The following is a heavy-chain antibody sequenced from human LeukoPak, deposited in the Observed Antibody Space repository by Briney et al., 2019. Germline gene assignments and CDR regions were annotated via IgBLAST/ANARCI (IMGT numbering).Heavy chain of an antibody. CDR2: IYTSGST. CDR1: GGSISSGSYY. J-gene: IGHJ4*02. Sequence: SETLSLTCTVSGGSISSGSYYWSWIRQPAGKGLEWIGRIYTSGSTNYNPSLKSRVTISVDTSKNQFSLKLSSVTAADTAVYYCARGPRGGYDYYWGQGTLVTVSS. V-gene: IGHV4-61*02. D-gene: IGHD5-12*01. CDR3: ARGPRGGYDYY.